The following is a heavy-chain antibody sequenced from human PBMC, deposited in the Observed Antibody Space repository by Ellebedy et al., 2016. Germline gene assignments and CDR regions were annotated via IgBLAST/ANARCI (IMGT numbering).Heavy chain of an antibody. CDR1: GFTFSSYW. D-gene: IGHD3-22*01. J-gene: IGHJ4*02. Sequence: GGSLRLCXAASGFTFSSYWMHWVRQVPGKGPVWVSRINSDGSTTSYADSVRGRFTISRDNGKNTLYLQMNSLRADDTAVYYCARAQRSYESSGYYGYWGQGTLVTVSS. CDR2: INSDGSTT. V-gene: IGHV3-74*01. CDR3: ARAQRSYESSGYYGY.